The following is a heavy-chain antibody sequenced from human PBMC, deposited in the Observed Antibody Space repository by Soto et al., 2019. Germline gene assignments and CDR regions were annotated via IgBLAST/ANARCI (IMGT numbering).Heavy chain of an antibody. D-gene: IGHD6-19*01. CDR2: VSKSEYT. Sequence: GGSLRLSCAASGFTFTNYGINWVRQAPGKGLEWVSSVSKSEYTYYSDSVKGRFTISRDNAKNSVSLQMDNLRAEDTAVYYCAREDSIIIPAVADFWGQGTLVTVSS. J-gene: IGHJ4*02. CDR1: GFTFTNYG. V-gene: IGHV3-21*01. CDR3: AREDSIIIPAVADF.